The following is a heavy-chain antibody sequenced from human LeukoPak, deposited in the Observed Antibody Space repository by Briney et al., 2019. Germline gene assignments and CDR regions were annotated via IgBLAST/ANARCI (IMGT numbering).Heavy chain of an antibody. V-gene: IGHV4-59*08. D-gene: IGHD2-2*01. J-gene: IGHJ4*02. Sequence: SETLSLACTVSGGSISSYYWSWIRQPPAKGLEWIGYIYYSETAYYNPSLKSRVTISVDTSKNHFSLKLTSVTAADTAVYYCARGPTYQPIDYWGQGTLVTVSS. CDR2: IYYSETA. CDR3: ARGPTYQPIDY. CDR1: GGSISSYY.